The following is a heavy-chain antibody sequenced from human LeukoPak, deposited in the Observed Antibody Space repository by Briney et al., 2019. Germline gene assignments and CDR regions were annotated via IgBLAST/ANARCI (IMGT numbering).Heavy chain of an antibody. J-gene: IGHJ6*02. Sequence: SVKVSCKASGGTFSSYAISWVRQAPGQGLEWMGRIIPILGIANYAQKFQGRVTITADKSTSTAYMELSSLRSEDTAVYYCAREGYYGSGSYTDYYYGMDVWGQGTTVTVSS. V-gene: IGHV1-69*04. CDR3: AREGYYGSGSYTDYYYGMDV. CDR1: GGTFSSYA. D-gene: IGHD3-10*01. CDR2: IIPILGIA.